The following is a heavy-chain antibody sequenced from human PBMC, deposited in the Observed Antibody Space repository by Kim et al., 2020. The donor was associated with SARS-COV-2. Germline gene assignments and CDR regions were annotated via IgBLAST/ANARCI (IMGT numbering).Heavy chain of an antibody. J-gene: IGHJ4*01. V-gene: IGHV3-30*04. CDR2: ISYDGSNK. CDR3: ARGVGVVVTAIPFDY. Sequence: GGSLRLSCAASGFTFSSYAMHWVRQAPGKGLEWVAVISYDGSNKYYADSVKGRFTISRDNSKNTLYLQMNSLRAEDTAVYYCARGVGVVVTAIPFDYWG. D-gene: IGHD2-21*02. CDR1: GFTFSSYA.